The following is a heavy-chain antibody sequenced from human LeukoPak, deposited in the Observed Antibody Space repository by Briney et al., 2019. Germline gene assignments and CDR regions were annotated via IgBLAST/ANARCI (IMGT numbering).Heavy chain of an antibody. Sequence: GGSLRLSCAASGFTFSNAWMSWVRQAPGKGLEWVGRIKSKTDGGTTDYAAPVKGRFTISRDDSKNTLYLQMNSLKTEDTAVYSCTTDPAYCGGDCYSGDYWGQGTLVTVSS. D-gene: IGHD2-21*02. V-gene: IGHV3-15*01. CDR3: TTDPAYCGGDCYSGDY. CDR2: IKSKTDGGTT. J-gene: IGHJ4*02. CDR1: GFTFSNAW.